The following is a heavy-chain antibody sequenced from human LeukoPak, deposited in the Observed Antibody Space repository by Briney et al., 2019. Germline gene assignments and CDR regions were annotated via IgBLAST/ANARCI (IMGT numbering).Heavy chain of an antibody. CDR2: ISSDGSNK. CDR1: GFTFSSYG. V-gene: IGHV3-30*03. CDR3: ARDGLDTVTFDY. J-gene: IGHJ4*02. Sequence: GGSLRLSCAASGFTFSSYGMHWVRQAPGKGLEWVAVISSDGSNKYYADSVKGRFTISRDNSKNTLYLQMNSLRAEDTAVYYCARDGLDTVTFDYWGQGTLVTVSS. D-gene: IGHD4-17*01.